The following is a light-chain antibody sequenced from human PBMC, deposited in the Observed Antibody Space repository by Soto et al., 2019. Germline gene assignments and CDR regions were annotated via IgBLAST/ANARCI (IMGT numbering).Light chain of an antibody. Sequence: EIVVTQSPATLSVSPGERVTLSCRASQSVSSSLAWYQQRPGQAPRLLIYDTSTRAAGISARFSGSGSGTEFTLTISSLKSEDFAVYYCQQYIAWPPGTFGRGTAVELK. CDR3: QQYIAWPPGT. V-gene: IGKV3-15*01. CDR1: QSVSSS. CDR2: DTS. J-gene: IGKJ1*01.